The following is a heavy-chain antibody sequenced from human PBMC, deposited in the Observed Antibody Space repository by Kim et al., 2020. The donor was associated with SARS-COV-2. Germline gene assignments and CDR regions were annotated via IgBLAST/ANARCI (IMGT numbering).Heavy chain of an antibody. D-gene: IGHD2-2*01. J-gene: IGHJ6*02. V-gene: IGHV6-1*01. Sequence: NDYAVSVKSRITINPDTSKNQFSLELNSVTSEDTAVYYCARTYQKSMDVWGQGTTVTVSS. CDR2: N. CDR3: ARTYQKSMDV.